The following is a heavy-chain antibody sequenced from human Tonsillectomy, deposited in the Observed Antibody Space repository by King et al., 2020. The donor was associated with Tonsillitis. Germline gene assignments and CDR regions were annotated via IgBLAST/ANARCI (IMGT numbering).Heavy chain of an antibody. CDR2: INHSGST. V-gene: IGHV4-34*01. J-gene: IGHJ2*01. Sequence: VQLQQWGAGLLKPSETLSLTCAVYGGSFSTYYWTWIRQPPGTGLEWIGEINHSGSTNYNPSLKSRVIISADTSKNQFSLNLTSVTAADTAVYYCASLLSESSCHYYWYVDRWGRGTLVTVSS. D-gene: IGHD3-22*01. CDR1: GGSFSTYY. CDR3: ASLLSESSCHYYWYVDR.